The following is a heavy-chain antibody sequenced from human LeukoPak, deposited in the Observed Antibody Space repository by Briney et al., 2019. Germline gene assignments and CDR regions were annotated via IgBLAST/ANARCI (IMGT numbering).Heavy chain of an antibody. J-gene: IGHJ4*02. D-gene: IGHD5-24*01. CDR2: IIPIFGTA. V-gene: IGHV1-69*05. CDR1: GGTFSSYA. CDR3: ARATVRGLQFGPVTDY. Sequence: SVKVSCKASGGTFSSYAISWVRQAPGQGLEWMGRIIPIFGTANYAQKFQGRVTITTDESTSTANLELSSLRSDDTAVYYCARATVRGLQFGPVTDYWGQGTLVTVSS.